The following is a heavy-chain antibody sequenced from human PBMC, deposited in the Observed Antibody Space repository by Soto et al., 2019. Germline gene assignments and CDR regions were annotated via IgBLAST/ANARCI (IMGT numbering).Heavy chain of an antibody. Sequence: QVQLVQSGAEVKKPGASVKVSCKASGYTFTNHGISWVRQAPGQGLEWLGWISGHNGNTKYAQRLQGRVTMTTDTSMSTAYMELRTLKSAASAVYYCARDLYPLAYYFDFWGQGTLVTFSS. J-gene: IGHJ4*02. CDR2: ISGHNGNT. CDR3: ARDLYPLAYYFDF. V-gene: IGHV1-18*01. CDR1: GYTFTNHG.